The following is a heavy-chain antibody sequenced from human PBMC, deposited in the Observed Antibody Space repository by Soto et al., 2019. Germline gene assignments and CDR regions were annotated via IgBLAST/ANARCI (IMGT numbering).Heavy chain of an antibody. CDR2: ISYDGSKQ. CDR3: AKTIGLRLGELSPDF. J-gene: IGHJ4*02. D-gene: IGHD3-16*02. Sequence: QVHLVESGGGVVQPGRSLRLSFSASGFTFHNYAFHWVRQAPGKGLGWVALISYDGSKQYYGDSVQGRFTMSRDNSKNTLFLQMNSLRPEDTAVYYCAKTIGLRLGELSPDFWGQGTLVTVSS. CDR1: GFTFHNYA. V-gene: IGHV3-30*18.